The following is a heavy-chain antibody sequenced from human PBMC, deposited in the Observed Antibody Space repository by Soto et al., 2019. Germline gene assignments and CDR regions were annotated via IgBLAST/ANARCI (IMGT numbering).Heavy chain of an antibody. CDR1: GGSISDYY. Sequence: PSETLSLTCTVSGGSISDYYWSWIRQSPGKGLEWIGYIYNSENTKYNPSLESRVTVSLDTSKNQFSLKLSSVTAADTAVYYCATGGASSKPFDYWGQGALVTVSS. D-gene: IGHD2-15*01. CDR3: ATGGASSKPFDY. CDR2: IYNSENT. V-gene: IGHV4-59*01. J-gene: IGHJ4*02.